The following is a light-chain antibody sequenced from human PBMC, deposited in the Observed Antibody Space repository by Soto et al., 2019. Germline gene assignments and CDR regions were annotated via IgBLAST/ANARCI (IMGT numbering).Light chain of an antibody. CDR3: SSFARSSTP. J-gene: IGLJ1*01. CDR2: EVS. Sequence: QSALTQPASVSGSPGQSITISCTGTSSDVGSNNLVSWYQQHPGKAPKLMIYEVSRRPSGVSNRFSGSKSGNTASLTISGLQAEDEADYCCSSFARSSTPFGSGTKLTVL. CDR1: SSDVGSNNL. V-gene: IGLV2-23*02.